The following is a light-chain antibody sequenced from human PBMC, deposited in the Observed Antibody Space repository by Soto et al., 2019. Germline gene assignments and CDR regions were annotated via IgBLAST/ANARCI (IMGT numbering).Light chain of an antibody. CDR1: QSVSSSY. Sequence: IVLTQSPGTLSLSPGERATLSCRASQSVSSSYLAWYQQKPGQAPRLLIYGASSRATGIPDRFSGSGSGTDFTRTISRLEPEDFAVFYCQQYGSSPFTFGGGTKVEIK. CDR2: GAS. V-gene: IGKV3-20*01. J-gene: IGKJ4*01. CDR3: QQYGSSPFT.